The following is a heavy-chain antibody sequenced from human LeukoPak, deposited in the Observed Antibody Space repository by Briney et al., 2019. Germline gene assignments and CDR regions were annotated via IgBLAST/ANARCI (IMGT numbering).Heavy chain of an antibody. J-gene: IGHJ6*03. CDR3: ARGPPRGKYYYMDV. Sequence: PGGSLRLSCAASGFTFSSFDMHWVRQPTGQGLEWVSTIGTANDTYYPGSVESRFTLSRDNAKNSLYLQMNSLTAGDTAVYYCARGPPRGKYYYMDVWGKGTTVTVSS. CDR1: GFTFSSFD. V-gene: IGHV3-13*01. CDR2: IGTANDT. D-gene: IGHD1-1*01.